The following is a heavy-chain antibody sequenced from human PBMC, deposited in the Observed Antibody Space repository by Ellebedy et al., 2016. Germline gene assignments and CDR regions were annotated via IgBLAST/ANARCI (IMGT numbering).Heavy chain of an antibody. J-gene: IGHJ2*01. CDR1: GFSFSDYA. Sequence: GGSLRLSXEVSGFSFSDYAMNWVRQAPGKGLEWVSVISYDGAKTYFADSVKGRFSISRDNSKNTLFLQMNDLRGEDTAVYYCARVGAQRQLLPWYFDLWGRGTLVTVSS. CDR3: ARVGAQRQLLPWYFDL. D-gene: IGHD1-1*01. CDR2: ISYDGAKT. V-gene: IGHV3-30-3*01.